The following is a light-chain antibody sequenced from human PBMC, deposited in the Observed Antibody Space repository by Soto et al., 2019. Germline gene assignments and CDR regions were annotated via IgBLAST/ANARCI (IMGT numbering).Light chain of an antibody. Sequence: IVFTQSPSTLSLSPGERATRPSMASQSVSSYLAWYQQKNGQAPRVLIYDASTRATGIPARFSGSGSGTDVNLTITSLETEDFAVYYCQQRSNWPPTFGQGTKVDIK. CDR1: QSVSSY. V-gene: IGKV3-11*01. CDR2: DAS. CDR3: QQRSNWPPT. J-gene: IGKJ1*01.